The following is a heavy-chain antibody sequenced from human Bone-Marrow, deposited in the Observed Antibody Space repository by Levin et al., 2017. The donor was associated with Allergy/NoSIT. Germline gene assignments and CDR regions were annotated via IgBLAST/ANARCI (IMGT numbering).Heavy chain of an antibody. V-gene: IGHV3-74*01. D-gene: IGHD1-26*01. Sequence: PGGSLRLSCVGSGFMFSDYWMHWVRQAPGKGPVWVSRINEFGRITNYADSVKGRFTISRDNAKNTLYLQMNSLRVEDTAVYYCVRVGYNSGWGQGTLVTVSP. CDR2: INEFGRIT. CDR3: VRVGYNSG. J-gene: IGHJ4*02. CDR1: GFMFSDYW.